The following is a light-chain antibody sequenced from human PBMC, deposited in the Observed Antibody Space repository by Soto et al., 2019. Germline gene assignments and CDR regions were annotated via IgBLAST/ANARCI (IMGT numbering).Light chain of an antibody. CDR1: SSNIGDNV. V-gene: IGLV1-51*01. J-gene: IGLJ2*01. CDR2: DNH. CDR3: GSWDSTLTVVV. Sequence: QSVLTQPPSLSAAPGQKVTISCSGSSSNIGDNVVSWYRQLPGTAPQLLIYDNHQRPSGVPDRFSGSRSGTSATLGITGLQTGDEADYYCGSWDSTLTVVVFGGGTKL.